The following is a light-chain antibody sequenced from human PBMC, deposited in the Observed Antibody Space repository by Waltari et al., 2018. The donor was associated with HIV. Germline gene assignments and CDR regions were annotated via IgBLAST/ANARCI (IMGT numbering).Light chain of an antibody. CDR2: FEGRGSF. V-gene: IGLV4-60*03. CDR3: EARDSHTRV. CDR1: SGHNNDI. Sequence: QPVVTQSSAASASLGSSVKLTCTLHSGHNNDIVAWHQQQAGKAPLYLMKFEGRGSFTRGRRLPVRSSGSSPAADRYLIIATVPSEDEAYSYCEARDSHTRVFGGGPSLTVL. J-gene: IGLJ3*02.